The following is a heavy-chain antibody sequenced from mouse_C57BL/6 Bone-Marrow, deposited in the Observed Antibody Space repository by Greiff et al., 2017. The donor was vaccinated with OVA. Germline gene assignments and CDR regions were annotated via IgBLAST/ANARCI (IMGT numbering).Heavy chain of an antibody. D-gene: IGHD2-3*01. CDR2: INPSNGGT. Sequence: VQLQQPGTELVKPGASVKLSCKASGYTFTSYWMHWVKQRPGQGLEWIGNINPSNGGTNYNEKFKSKATLTVDKFSSTAYMQLSSLTSEDSAGYNCESWEDGYSYAIDYWGQGTSVTVSS. V-gene: IGHV1-53*01. J-gene: IGHJ4*01. CDR1: GYTFTSYW. CDR3: ESWEDGYSYAIDY.